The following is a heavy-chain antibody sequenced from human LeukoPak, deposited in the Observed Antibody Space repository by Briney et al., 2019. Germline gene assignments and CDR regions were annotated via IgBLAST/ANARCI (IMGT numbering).Heavy chain of an antibody. CDR2: MYYSGST. CDR3: ARHVGNYYYNYMDT. V-gene: IGHV4-38-2*02. Sequence: SETLSLTCTVSGYSISSGYYWGWIRQPPGKGLEWIGSMYYSGSTYYNPSLKSRITISVDTSKNQFSLKLSSVTAADTAVYYCARHVGNYYYNYMDTWGKGTTVTVSS. CDR1: GYSISSGYY. J-gene: IGHJ6*03.